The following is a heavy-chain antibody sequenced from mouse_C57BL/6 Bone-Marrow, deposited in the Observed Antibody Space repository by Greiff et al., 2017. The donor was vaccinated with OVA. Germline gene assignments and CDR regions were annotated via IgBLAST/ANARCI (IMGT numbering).Heavy chain of an antibody. Sequence: VQRVESGAELVRPGTSVKVSCKASGYAFTNYLIEWVKQRPGQGLEWIGVINPGSGGTKYNEKFKGKATLTADKSSSTAYMQISSLISEDSAVFFCSCGPTSYAMDFWGPGTSVTVSS. V-gene: IGHV1-54*01. CDR2: INPGSGGT. CDR3: SCGPTSYAMDF. J-gene: IGHJ4*01. CDR1: GYAFTNYL.